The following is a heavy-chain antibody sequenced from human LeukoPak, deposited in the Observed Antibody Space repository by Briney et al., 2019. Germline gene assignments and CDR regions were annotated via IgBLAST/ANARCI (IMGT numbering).Heavy chain of an antibody. CDR3: ARDRHSSGYYLFDY. J-gene: IGHJ4*02. CDR2: INHSGST. D-gene: IGHD3-22*01. CDR1: GGSFSGYY. V-gene: IGHV4-34*01. Sequence: SETLSLTCAVYGGSFSGYYWSWIRQPPGKGLEWIGEINHSGSTNYNPSLKSRVTISVDTSKNQFSLKLSSVTAADTAVYYCARDRHSSGYYLFDYWGQGTLVTVSS.